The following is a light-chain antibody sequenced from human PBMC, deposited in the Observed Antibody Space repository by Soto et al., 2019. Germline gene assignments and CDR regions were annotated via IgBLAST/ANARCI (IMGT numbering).Light chain of an antibody. Sequence: QSVLTQPASVSGSPGQAITISCTGTSSDVGGYDYVSWYRQYPGKAPKLMIYEVNNRPSGVSNRFSGYKSGNTAYPTISGLQAEDEADYYCTSYTDSSTLEIFGGGTQLTVL. CDR1: SSDVGGYDY. CDR2: EVN. J-gene: IGLJ2*01. CDR3: TSYTDSSTLEI. V-gene: IGLV2-14*01.